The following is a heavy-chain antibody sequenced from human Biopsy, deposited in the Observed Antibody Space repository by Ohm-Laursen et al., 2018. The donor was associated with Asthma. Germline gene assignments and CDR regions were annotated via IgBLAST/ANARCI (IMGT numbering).Heavy chain of an antibody. J-gene: IGHJ4*02. CDR2: ISYDGNHK. V-gene: IGHV3-30*18. Sequence: SLRLSCAASGFMFRSFGMHWVRQAPGKGLEWVAVISYDGNHKFYEDSVKGRFTISRGNSKNTLYLQMNSLRTEDTAVYYCAKRRGYSGHDNDSWGQGTLVIVSS. CDR1: GFMFRSFG. CDR3: AKRRGYSGHDNDS. D-gene: IGHD5-12*01.